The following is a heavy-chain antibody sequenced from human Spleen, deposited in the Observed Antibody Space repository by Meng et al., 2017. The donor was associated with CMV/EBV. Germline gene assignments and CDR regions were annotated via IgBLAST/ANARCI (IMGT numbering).Heavy chain of an antibody. Sequence: FTFSSYSMNWVRQAPGKGLEWVSSISSSSSYIYYADSVKGRFTISRDNAKNSLYLQMNSLRAEDTAVYYCARAMLYSYYDSSGYYLNWGQGTLVTVSS. CDR2: ISSSSSYI. CDR1: FTFSSYS. CDR3: ARAMLYSYYDSSGYYLN. J-gene: IGHJ4*02. D-gene: IGHD3-22*01. V-gene: IGHV3-21*01.